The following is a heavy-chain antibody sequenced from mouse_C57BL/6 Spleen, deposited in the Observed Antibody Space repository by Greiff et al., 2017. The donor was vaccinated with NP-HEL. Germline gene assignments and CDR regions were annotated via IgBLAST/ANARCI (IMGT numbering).Heavy chain of an antibody. V-gene: IGHV1-54*01. CDR3: ASGYYFDY. CDR2: SNPASGGT. Sequence: SGAELVRPGTSVKVSCKASGYAFTNYLIEWVKQRPGQGLEWIGVSNPASGGTNYNEKFKGKATLTADKSSSTAYMQLSSLSSEDSAVYFCASGYYFDYWGQGTTLTVSS. CDR1: GYAFTNYL. J-gene: IGHJ2*01.